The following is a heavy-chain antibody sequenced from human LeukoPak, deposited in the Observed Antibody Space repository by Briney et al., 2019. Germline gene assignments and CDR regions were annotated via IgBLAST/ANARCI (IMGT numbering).Heavy chain of an antibody. CDR1: GFTFSGYE. D-gene: IGHD6-19*01. CDR3: TTDPGQWLVR. CDR2: MKGKTDGGTT. Sequence: QPGGSLRLSCAASGFTFSGYEMNWVRQAPGKGLEWVGRMKGKTDGGTTDYAAPVKGRFTISRDDSKNTLNLQMTSLNTEDTAVYYCTTDPGQWLVRWGQGTLVTVSS. V-gene: IGHV3-15*01. J-gene: IGHJ4*02.